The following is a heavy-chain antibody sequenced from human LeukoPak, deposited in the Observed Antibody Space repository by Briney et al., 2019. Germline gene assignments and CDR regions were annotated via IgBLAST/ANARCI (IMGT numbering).Heavy chain of an antibody. D-gene: IGHD3-22*01. CDR2: INPKKGDT. Sequence: ASLKVPCKASGYTLNGYYIHWVRQAPGQGLEWMEWINPKKGDTDHAQRFQGRITMARDTSMSTVFMELYRLTSDDTAVYYCVRDIAGSEYDNSGVYWGQGTLVTVS. CDR1: GYTLNGYY. V-gene: IGHV1-2*02. CDR3: VRDIAGSEYDNSGVY. J-gene: IGHJ4*02.